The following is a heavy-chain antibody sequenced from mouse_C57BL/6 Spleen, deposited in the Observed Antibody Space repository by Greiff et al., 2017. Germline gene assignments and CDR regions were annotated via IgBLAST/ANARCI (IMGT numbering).Heavy chain of an antibody. CDR2: IDPETGGT. J-gene: IGHJ2*01. V-gene: IGHV1-15*01. Sequence: VQLQESGAELVRPGASVTLSCKASGYTFTDYEMHWVKQTPVHGLEWIGAIDPETGGTAYNQKFKGKAILTADKSSSTAYMELRSLTSEDSAVYYCTKDSSGYGYWGQGTTLTVSS. CDR3: TKDSSGYGY. D-gene: IGHD3-2*02. CDR1: GYTFTDYE.